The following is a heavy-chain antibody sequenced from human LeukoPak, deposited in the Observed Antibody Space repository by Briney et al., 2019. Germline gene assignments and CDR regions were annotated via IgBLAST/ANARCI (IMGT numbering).Heavy chain of an antibody. D-gene: IGHD2/OR15-2a*01. Sequence: GSLRLSCAVSGFTFSNYWMHWVRQAPGKGLVWVSRIDRDGSRINYADSVRGRFTISRDNANNSLFLQMNSLRAEDTAVYYCAREVVIVPDYFYYGLDVWGQGTTVSVSS. CDR2: IDRDGSRI. V-gene: IGHV3-74*01. J-gene: IGHJ6*02. CDR3: AREVVIVPDYFYYGLDV. CDR1: GFTFSNYW.